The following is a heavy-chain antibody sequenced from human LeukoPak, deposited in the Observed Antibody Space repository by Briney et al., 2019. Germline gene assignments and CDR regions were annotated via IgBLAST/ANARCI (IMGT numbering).Heavy chain of an antibody. Sequence: TSETLSLTCTVSGASISSYYWSWIPQPAGKRLEWIGGIYASGSTNYNPSLKSRVTMSVDTSKNQFSVKLSCVSAADTAVYYCARSPPPRRGYSGYDYDYWVQGTLVSVSS. CDR3: ARSPPPRRGYSGYDYDY. V-gene: IGHV4-4*07. J-gene: IGHJ4*02. CDR2: IYASGST. CDR1: GASISSYY. D-gene: IGHD5-12*01.